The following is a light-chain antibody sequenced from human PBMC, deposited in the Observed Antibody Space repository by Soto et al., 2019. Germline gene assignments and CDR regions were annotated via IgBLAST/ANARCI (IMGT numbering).Light chain of an antibody. J-gene: IGKJ2*01. CDR2: AAS. Sequence: AIRMTQSPSSFSASTGDRVTITCRASQGISSYLAWYQQKPGKAPKLLIYAASTLQSGVPSRFSGSGSGTDFTLTIRCLQSEDFATYYCQQYYRYPRTFGQGTKLEIK. V-gene: IGKV1-8*01. CDR3: QQYYRYPRT. CDR1: QGISSY.